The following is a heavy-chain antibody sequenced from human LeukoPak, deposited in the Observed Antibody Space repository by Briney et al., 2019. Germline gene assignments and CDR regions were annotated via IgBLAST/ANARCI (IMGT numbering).Heavy chain of an antibody. Sequence: GGSLRLSCAASGFTFSSYSMNWVRQAPGKGLEWVSYISSSSSTIYYADSVKGRFTISRDNAKNSLYLQMNSLRAEDTAVYYCARDSGSYSYYYYYYMDVWGKGTTVTVSS. J-gene: IGHJ6*03. V-gene: IGHV3-48*01. CDR2: ISSSSSTI. CDR3: ARDSGSYSYYYYYYMDV. CDR1: GFTFSSYS. D-gene: IGHD1-26*01.